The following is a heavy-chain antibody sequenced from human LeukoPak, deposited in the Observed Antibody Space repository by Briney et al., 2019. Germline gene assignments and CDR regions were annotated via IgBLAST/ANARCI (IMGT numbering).Heavy chain of an antibody. CDR3: ARVTALDY. V-gene: IGHV3-48*03. CDR2: ISSSGNVI. CDR1: GFTFSSYE. D-gene: IGHD5-18*01. J-gene: IGHJ4*02. Sequence: GGSLRLPCAASGFTFSSYEMNWVRQAPGKGLEWVSYISSSGNVIFYADSVKGRFTISRDNAKSSLYLQMNSLRVEDTAVYYCARVTALDYWGQGTLVTVSS.